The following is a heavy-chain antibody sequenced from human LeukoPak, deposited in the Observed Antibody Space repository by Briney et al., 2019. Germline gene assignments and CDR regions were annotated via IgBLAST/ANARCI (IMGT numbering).Heavy chain of an antibody. CDR2: IYNLGTT. Sequence: PSETLSLTCTVSGGSIRGYFWSWIRQPPGKGLEWVGYIYNLGTTNYNPSLKSRVTISLDTSKNQFSLKLSSVTAADTAVYYCARVVGEYSSSWYHFDYWGQGTLVTVSS. D-gene: IGHD6-13*01. CDR1: GGSIRGYF. V-gene: IGHV4-59*01. CDR3: ARVVGEYSSSWYHFDY. J-gene: IGHJ4*02.